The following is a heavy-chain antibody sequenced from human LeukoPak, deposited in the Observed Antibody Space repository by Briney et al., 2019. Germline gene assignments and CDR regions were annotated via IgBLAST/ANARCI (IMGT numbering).Heavy chain of an antibody. Sequence: GASVKVSCKASGYTFTSYYMHWVRQAPGQGLEWMGIINPSGGSTSYAQKFQGRVTMTRDMSTSTDYMELSSLRSEDTAVYYCAREDPPPNNFQHWGQGTLVTVSS. J-gene: IGHJ1*01. CDR3: AREDPPPNNFQH. CDR2: INPSGGST. CDR1: GYTFTSYY. V-gene: IGHV1-46*01. D-gene: IGHD2/OR15-2a*01.